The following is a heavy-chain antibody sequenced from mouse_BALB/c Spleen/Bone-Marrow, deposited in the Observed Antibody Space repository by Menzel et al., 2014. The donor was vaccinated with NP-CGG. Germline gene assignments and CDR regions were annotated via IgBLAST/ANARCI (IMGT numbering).Heavy chain of an antibody. D-gene: IGHD2-13*01. CDR1: GYTFSSYV. V-gene: IGHV1-14*01. Sequence: EVQLQESGPELVKPGASVKMSCKASGYTFSSYVLHWVKQKPGQGLEWIGYNDPDSDYSKYNEKFRGKATLTSDKSSSAACMELSARACGECAVYECARRVGEYVAGWGRGSRVTVSA. J-gene: IGHJ3*01. CDR3: ARRVGEYVAG. CDR2: NDPDSDYS.